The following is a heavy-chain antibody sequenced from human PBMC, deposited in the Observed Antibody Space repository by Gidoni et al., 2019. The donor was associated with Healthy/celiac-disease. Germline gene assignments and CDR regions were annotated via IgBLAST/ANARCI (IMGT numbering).Heavy chain of an antibody. J-gene: IGHJ4*02. D-gene: IGHD6-19*01. V-gene: IGHV2-5*02. CDR2: IYWDDDK. Sequence: QITLKESGPTLVKPTQTLTLTCTSSGFSLSPSGWVWAGSVSPPGKALEWLALIYWDDDKRYSPSLKSRLTITKDTSKNQVVLTMTNMDPVDTATYYCAHRRGYSSGWDPYYFDYWGQGTLVTVSS. CDR3: AHRRGYSSGWDPYYFDY. CDR1: GFSLSPSGWV.